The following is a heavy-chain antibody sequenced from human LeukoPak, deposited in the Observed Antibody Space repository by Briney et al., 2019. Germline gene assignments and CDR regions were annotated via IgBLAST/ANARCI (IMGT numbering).Heavy chain of an antibody. D-gene: IGHD1-26*01. CDR3: ARYYPGLDY. J-gene: IGHJ4*02. CDR2: ISNDGSNK. Sequence: GGSLRLSCAASGFTFSSYGIHWVRQAPGKGLEWVAVISNDGSNKYYADSVKGRFTISRDNSKNTLYLQMNSLRAEDTAVYYCARYYPGLDYWGQGTLVTVSS. CDR1: GFTFSSYG. V-gene: IGHV3-30*03.